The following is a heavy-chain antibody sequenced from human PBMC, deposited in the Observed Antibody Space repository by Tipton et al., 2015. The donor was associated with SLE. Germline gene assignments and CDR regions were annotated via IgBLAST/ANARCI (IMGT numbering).Heavy chain of an antibody. J-gene: IGHJ4*02. V-gene: IGHV4-39*07. Sequence: TLSLTCTVSGGPIRSNYWDWIRQPPGKGLEWIGTIYYSGRTEYNPSLKSRVTMSVDTSMNQFSLRLRSVTAADTAVYYCARRRFQSAPDYWGQGTLVSVSS. CDR3: ARRRFQSAPDY. D-gene: IGHD2-21*01. CDR2: IYYSGRT. CDR1: GGPIRSNY.